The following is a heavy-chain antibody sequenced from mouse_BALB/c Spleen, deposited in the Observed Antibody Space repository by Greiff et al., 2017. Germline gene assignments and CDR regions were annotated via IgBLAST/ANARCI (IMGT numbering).Heavy chain of an antibody. J-gene: IGHJ3*01. CDR3: ARGNYDGDLAWFAY. Sequence: EVMLVESGGGLVKPGGSLKLSCAASGFTFSDYYMYWVRQTPEKRLEWVATISDGGSYTYYPDSVKGRFTISGDNAKNNLYLQMSSLKSEDTAMYYCARGNYDGDLAWFAYWGQGTLVTVSA. D-gene: IGHD2-4*01. V-gene: IGHV5-4*02. CDR1: GFTFSDYY. CDR2: ISDGGSYT.